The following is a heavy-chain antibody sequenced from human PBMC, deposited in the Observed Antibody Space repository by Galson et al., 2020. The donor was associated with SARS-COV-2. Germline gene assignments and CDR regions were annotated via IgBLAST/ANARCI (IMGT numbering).Heavy chain of an antibody. D-gene: IGHD6-19*01. CDR3: ARAEIAVAWTPTYDYYGMDV. V-gene: IGHV3-7*01. J-gene: IGHJ6*02. Sequence: TGGSLRLSCAASGFTFSSYWMSWVRQAPGKGLEWVANIKQDGSEKYYVDSVKGRFTISRDNAKNSLYLQMNSLRAEDTAVYYCARAEIAVAWTPTYDYYGMDVWGQGTTVTVSS. CDR1: GFTFSSYW. CDR2: IKQDGSEK.